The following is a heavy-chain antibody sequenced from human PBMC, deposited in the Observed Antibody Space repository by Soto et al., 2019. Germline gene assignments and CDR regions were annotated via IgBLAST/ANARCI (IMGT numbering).Heavy chain of an antibody. Sequence: RSLKRSGVASGCSRSSNYMSWVRQAPGKGLEWVSVTYSGGSTYYADSVKGRFTISRDNSKNTLYLQMNSLRAEDTAVYYCARSPYYDSSGPFHYWGQGTLVTVSS. V-gene: IGHV3-53*01. CDR1: GCSRSSNY. CDR2: TYSGGST. CDR3: ARSPYYDSSGPFHY. D-gene: IGHD3-22*01. J-gene: IGHJ4*02.